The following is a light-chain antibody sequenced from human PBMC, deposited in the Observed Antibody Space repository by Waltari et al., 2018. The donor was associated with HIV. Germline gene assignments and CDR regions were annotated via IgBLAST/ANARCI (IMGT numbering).Light chain of an antibody. Sequence: QTVVTQEPSFSVSPGGTVTLTCGLSSGSVSTNYYPSWYQQTPGQAPLMLIYSTKPRSSGVPDRVSGSIRGNKAALTITGAQAYDESDYYCVRYMGSGIWVFGGGTKLTVL. V-gene: IGLV8-61*01. CDR3: VRYMGSGIWV. CDR2: STK. CDR1: SGSVSTNYY. J-gene: IGLJ3*02.